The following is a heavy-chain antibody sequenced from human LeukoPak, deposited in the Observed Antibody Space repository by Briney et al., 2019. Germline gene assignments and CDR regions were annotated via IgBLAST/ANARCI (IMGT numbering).Heavy chain of an antibody. Sequence: GGSLRLPCAASGFTFSSYWMSWVRQAPGKGLEWVANIKQDGSEKYYVDSVKGRFTISRDNAKNSLYLQMNSLRAEDTAVYYCARSPGGYPDNWFDPWGQGTLVTVSS. V-gene: IGHV3-7*01. CDR3: ARSPGGYPDNWFDP. J-gene: IGHJ5*02. CDR1: GFTFSSYW. CDR2: IKQDGSEK. D-gene: IGHD3-22*01.